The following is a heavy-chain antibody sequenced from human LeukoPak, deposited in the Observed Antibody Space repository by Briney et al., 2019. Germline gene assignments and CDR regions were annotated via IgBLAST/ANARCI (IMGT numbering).Heavy chain of an antibody. V-gene: IGHV1-46*01. Sequence: ASVRVSCKASGYTFTSYYMHWVRQAPGQGLEWMGIINPSGGSTSYAQKFQGRVTMTRDTSTSTVYMELSSLRSEDTAVYYCARGYWSGGSCYDWFDPWGQGTLVTVSS. CDR2: INPSGGST. CDR1: GYTFTSYY. CDR3: ARGYWSGGSCYDWFDP. D-gene: IGHD2-15*01. J-gene: IGHJ5*02.